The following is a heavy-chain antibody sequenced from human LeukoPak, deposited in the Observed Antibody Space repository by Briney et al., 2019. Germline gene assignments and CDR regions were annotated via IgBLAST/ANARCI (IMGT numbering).Heavy chain of an antibody. CDR1: GFTFSRYW. D-gene: IGHD3-10*01. V-gene: IGHV3-7*01. CDR2: INQDGRKK. CDR3: ATTLGGYYGSDSYYPFDY. J-gene: IGHJ4*02. Sequence: PGGSLRLSCAASGFTFSRYWMSWVRQAPGKGLERVANINQDGRKKYYVDSVKGRLTISRDNAKSSLYLQMDSLRAEDTAVYYCATTLGGYYGSDSYYPFDYWGQGTLVTVSS.